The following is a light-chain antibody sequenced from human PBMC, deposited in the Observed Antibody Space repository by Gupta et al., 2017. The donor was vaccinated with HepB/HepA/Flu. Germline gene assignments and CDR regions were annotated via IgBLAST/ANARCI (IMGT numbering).Light chain of an antibody. CDR2: GTY. Sequence: EIVLRQSPAALSLSPGERATLSCRASQSVSGCLAWYQQKPGQAPRLLIYGTYNRPTGIPSRFSGSGSVTDFTLTISSLEPEDFAVYYCQQCSNWPRTFGQGTKVEIK. CDR3: QQCSNWPRT. CDR1: QSVSGC. V-gene: IGKV3-11*01. J-gene: IGKJ1*01.